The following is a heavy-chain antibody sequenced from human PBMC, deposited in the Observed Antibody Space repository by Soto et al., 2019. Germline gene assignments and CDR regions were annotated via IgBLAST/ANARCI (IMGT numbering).Heavy chain of an antibody. CDR2: MSSSSGTI. D-gene: IGHD1-1*01. Sequence: PGGSLRLSCAAXGFTLRSYSMNWVRQAPGKGLEWVSYMSSSSGTIYYADSVKGRFTISRDNAKNPLYLQMNSLRAEDTAVYYCARDGKGAAYTHGPYYFDYWGQGALVTVSS. V-gene: IGHV3-48*01. CDR1: GFTLRSYS. J-gene: IGHJ4*02. CDR3: ARDGKGAAYTHGPYYFDY.